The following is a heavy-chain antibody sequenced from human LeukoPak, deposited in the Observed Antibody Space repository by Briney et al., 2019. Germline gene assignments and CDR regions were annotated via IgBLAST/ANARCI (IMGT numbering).Heavy chain of an antibody. J-gene: IGHJ4*02. CDR1: GYTFTSYA. D-gene: IGHD3-10*01. CDR2: INTNTGNP. Sequence: ASVKVSCKASGYTFTSYAMNWVRQAPGQGLEWMGWINTNTGNPTYAQGFTGRFVFSLDTSVSTAYLQISNLKAEDTAVYYCARVEGTLVRGVIANIAGGYWGQGTLVTVSS. V-gene: IGHV7-4-1*02. CDR3: ARVEGTLVRGVIANIAGGY.